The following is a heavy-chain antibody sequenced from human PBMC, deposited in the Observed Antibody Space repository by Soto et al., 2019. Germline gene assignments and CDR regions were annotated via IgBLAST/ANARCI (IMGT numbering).Heavy chain of an antibody. CDR3: ARGITMVRGVITQYNYYYYYGMDV. J-gene: IGHJ6*02. Sequence: ASVKVSCKASGGTFSSYAISWVRQAPGQGLEWMGGIIPIFGTANYAQKFQGRVTITADESTSTAYMELSSLRSEDTAVYYCARGITMVRGVITQYNYYYYYGMDVWGQGTTVTVSS. V-gene: IGHV1-69*13. CDR1: GGTFSSYA. CDR2: IIPIFGTA. D-gene: IGHD3-10*01.